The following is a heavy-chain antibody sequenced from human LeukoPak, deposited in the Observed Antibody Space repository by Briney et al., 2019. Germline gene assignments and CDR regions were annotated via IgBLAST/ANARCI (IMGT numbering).Heavy chain of an antibody. Sequence: PGGSLRLSCAASGFTFSSYGMHWVRQAPGKGLEWIGSIYYSGSTYYNPSLKSRVTISVDTSENQFSLKLSSVTAADTAVYYCARVDYDLRYYYYMDVWGKGTTVTVSS. V-gene: IGHV4-39*07. D-gene: IGHD3-3*01. CDR3: ARVDYDLRYYYYMDV. CDR2: IYYSGST. J-gene: IGHJ6*03. CDR1: GFTFSSYG.